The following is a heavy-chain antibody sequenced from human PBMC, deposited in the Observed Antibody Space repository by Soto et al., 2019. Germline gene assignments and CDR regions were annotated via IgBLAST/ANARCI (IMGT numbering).Heavy chain of an antibody. J-gene: IGHJ4*02. CDR3: ARGGSGWYY. CDR2: INAGNGNT. CDR1: GYTFTSYA. D-gene: IGHD6-19*01. Sequence: QVQLVQSGAEVKKPGASVKVSCKASGYTFTSYAMHWVRQAPGQRLEWMGWINAGNGNTKYSQKFQGRVTITRDTSASTAYMGLSSLRSEDTAVYYCARGGSGWYYWGQGTLVTVSS. V-gene: IGHV1-3*01.